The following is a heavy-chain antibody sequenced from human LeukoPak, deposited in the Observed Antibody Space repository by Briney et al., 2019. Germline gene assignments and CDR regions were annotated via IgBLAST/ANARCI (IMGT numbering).Heavy chain of an antibody. V-gene: IGHV3-23*01. D-gene: IGHD5-12*01. J-gene: IGHJ4*02. Sequence: GGSLRLSCAASGFTFSSYAMTWVRQAPGKGLEWVSAISGSGGSTYYADSVKGRFAISRDNSKNTLYLQMNSLRAEDTAVYYCAKDGREWPRSLDYWGQGTLVTVSS. CDR1: GFTFSSYA. CDR2: ISGSGGST. CDR3: AKDGREWPRSLDY.